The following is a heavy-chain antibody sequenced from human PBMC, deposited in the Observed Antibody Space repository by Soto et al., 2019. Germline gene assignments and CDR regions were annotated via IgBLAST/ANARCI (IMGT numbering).Heavy chain of an antibody. D-gene: IGHD1-26*01. CDR1: GFTFTSYA. Sequence: GGSLRLSCAASGFTFTSYAMNWVRQTPTKGLEWVSAISAGGDNTYYRDSVRGRFTISRDNSRNTLYLQMNSLTAEDTAVYYCAGHWEPTSGAINYWGQGTLVTVSS. V-gene: IGHV3-23*01. CDR3: AGHWEPTSGAINY. CDR2: ISAGGDNT. J-gene: IGHJ4*02.